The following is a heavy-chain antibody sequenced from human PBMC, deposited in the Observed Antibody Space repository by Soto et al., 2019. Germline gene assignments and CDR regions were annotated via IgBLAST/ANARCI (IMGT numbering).Heavy chain of an antibody. J-gene: IGHJ4*02. D-gene: IGHD3-9*01. CDR3: AKDSQSHYDILTDYPRFDS. Sequence: GGSLRLSCAAAGFTVSSNYMTWVRQAPGKGLEWVSVIYSGGSTYYVDSLKGRFIISRDNSKNTLYLQMNSLRAEDTAVYYCAKDSQSHYDILTDYPRFDSWGQGTLVTVSS. V-gene: IGHV3-53*01. CDR2: IYSGGST. CDR1: GFTVSSNY.